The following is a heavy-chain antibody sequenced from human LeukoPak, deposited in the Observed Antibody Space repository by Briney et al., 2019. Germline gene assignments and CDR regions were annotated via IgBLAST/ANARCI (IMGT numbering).Heavy chain of an antibody. CDR2: ITDSGGDT. CDR3: VKGSTTSRPYYFDH. V-gene: IGHV3-23*01. Sequence: GGSLRLSCAASGFTFSSYAMSWVRQTPEKGLEWVAAITDSGGDTFHADSVKGRFAISRANSRDTLYLRMNSLRVEDTAVYYCVKGSTTSRPYYFDHWGQGALVTVSS. CDR1: GFTFSSYA. D-gene: IGHD1-1*01. J-gene: IGHJ4*02.